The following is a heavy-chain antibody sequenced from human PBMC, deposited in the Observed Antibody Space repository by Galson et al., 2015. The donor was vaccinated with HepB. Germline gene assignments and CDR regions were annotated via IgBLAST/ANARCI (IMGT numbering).Heavy chain of an antibody. D-gene: IGHD6-19*01. J-gene: IGHJ6*02. CDR2: IYPGDSDT. CDR1: GYSFTSYW. CDR3: ARHPPSSGPTPYYYYGMDV. Sequence: QSGAEVKKPGESLKISCKGSGYSFTSYWIGWVRQMPEKGLEWMGIIYPGDSDTRYSPSFQGQVTISADKSISTAYLQWSSLKASDTAMYYCARHPPSSGPTPYYYYGMDVWGQGTTVTVSS. V-gene: IGHV5-51*01.